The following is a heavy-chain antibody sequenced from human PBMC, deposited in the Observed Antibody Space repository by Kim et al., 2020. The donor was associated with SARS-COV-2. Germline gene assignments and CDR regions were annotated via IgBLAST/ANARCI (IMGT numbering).Heavy chain of an antibody. Sequence: GGSLRLSCAASGFTFSSYWMSWVRQAPGKGLEWVANIKQDGSEKYYVDSVKGRFTISRDNAKNSLYLQMNSPRAADTAVYYCARDPVGAVAELDYWGQGTLVTVSS. J-gene: IGHJ4*02. D-gene: IGHD6-19*01. CDR3: ARDPVGAVAELDY. CDR1: GFTFSSYW. V-gene: IGHV3-7*01. CDR2: IKQDGSEK.